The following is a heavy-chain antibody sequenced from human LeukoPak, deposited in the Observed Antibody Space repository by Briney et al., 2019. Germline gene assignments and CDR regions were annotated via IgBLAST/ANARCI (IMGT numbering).Heavy chain of an antibody. V-gene: IGHV1-2*02. D-gene: IGHD5-24*01. CDR1: GYTFSDYY. J-gene: IGHJ3*02. CDR2: INPNRGGT. CDR3: ARGSRDGDSTKAASDI. Sequence: ASVKVFCKASGYTFSDYYMHWVRQAPGQGLEWMGWINPNRGGTKYAQKFQGRVTLTRDTSISTAYMELNRVTSDDTAVYYCARGSRDGDSTKAASDIWGQGTMVTVSS.